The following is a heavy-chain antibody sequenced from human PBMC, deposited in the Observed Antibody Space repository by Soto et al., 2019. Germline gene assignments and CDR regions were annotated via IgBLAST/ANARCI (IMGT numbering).Heavy chain of an antibody. CDR1: GFTFSSYG. Sequence: GGSLRLSCAASGFTFSSYGMHWVCQAPGKGLEWVAVISYDGSNKYYADSVKGRFTISRDNSKNTLYLQMNSLRAEDTAVYYCAKDLAVWFGELPLDYWGQGTLVTVSS. CDR3: AKDLAVWFGELPLDY. V-gene: IGHV3-30*18. J-gene: IGHJ4*02. D-gene: IGHD3-10*01. CDR2: ISYDGSNK.